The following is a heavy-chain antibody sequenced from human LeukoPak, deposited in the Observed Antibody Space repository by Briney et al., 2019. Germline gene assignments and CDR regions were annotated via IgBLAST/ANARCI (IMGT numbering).Heavy chain of an antibody. Sequence: GESLKISCKGSGYSFTSYWIGWVRQMPGKGLEWMGIIYPGDSDTRYSPSFQGQVTISADKSISTAYLQWSSLKASDTAMYYCASSSFEYSSPPAAFDIWGQGTMVTVSS. CDR2: IYPGDSDT. J-gene: IGHJ3*02. D-gene: IGHD6-6*01. CDR1: GYSFTSYW. V-gene: IGHV5-51*01. CDR3: ASSSFEYSSPPAAFDI.